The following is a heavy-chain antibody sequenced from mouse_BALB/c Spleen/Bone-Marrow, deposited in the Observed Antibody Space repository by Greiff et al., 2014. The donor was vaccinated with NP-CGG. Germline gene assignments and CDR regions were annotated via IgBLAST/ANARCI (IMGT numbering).Heavy chain of an antibody. V-gene: IGHV1S137*01. J-gene: IGHJ3*01. CDR3: AREGGNFPWFAY. D-gene: IGHD2-1*01. CDR1: GYTFTDYA. CDR2: ISTYYGDA. Sequence: VQLQQSGAELVRPGVSVKISCKGSGYTFTDYAMHWAKQSHAKSLEWIGVISTYYGDASYNQKFKGKATVTVDKSSSTAYMELARLTSEDSAIYYCAREGGNFPWFAYWGQGTLVTVS.